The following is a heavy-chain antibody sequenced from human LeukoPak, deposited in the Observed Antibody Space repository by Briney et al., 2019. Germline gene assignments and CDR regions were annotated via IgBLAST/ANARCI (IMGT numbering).Heavy chain of an antibody. CDR2: VYYSGNT. CDR3: ARHPSGTTTAHYFDY. J-gene: IGHJ4*02. D-gene: IGHD1-1*01. V-gene: IGHV4-39*01. Sequence: SETLSLTCSVSGESISSGRHYWGWLRQTPGKGLEWIGTVYYSGNTFHNPSLKSRVTTSVDTSKNQVSLRVNFVTAADTAVYYCARHPSGTTTAHYFDYWGQGILVTVSS. CDR1: GESISSGRHY.